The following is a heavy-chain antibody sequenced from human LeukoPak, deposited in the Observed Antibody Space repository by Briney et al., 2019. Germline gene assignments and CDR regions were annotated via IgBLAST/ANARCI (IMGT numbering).Heavy chain of an antibody. CDR1: GYTLTELS. V-gene: IGHV1-24*01. CDR2: FDPEDGET. Sequence: VASVNVSCKVSGYTLTELSMHWVRQAPGKGLEWMGGFDPEDGETIYAQKFQGRVTMTEDTSTDTAYMELRSLRSDDTAVYFCAREGGRYCSGGSCYSSNGWYGGLNYWGQGTLVTVSS. D-gene: IGHD2-15*01. CDR3: AREGGRYCSGGSCYSSNGWYGGLNY. J-gene: IGHJ4*02.